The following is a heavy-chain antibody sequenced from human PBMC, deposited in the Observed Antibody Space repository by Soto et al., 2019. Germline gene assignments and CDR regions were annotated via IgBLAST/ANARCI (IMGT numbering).Heavy chain of an antibody. Sequence: ESGGGLVQPGGSLRLSCVASGFTFSANAMAWVRQAPGKGLEWVSAVSGAGDFIFYADSVKGRFTISRDNSKNLLYLQMNSLRADDTAIYYCVKANSRGLRYYGMEVWGQGTTVTVSS. V-gene: IGHV3-23*01. D-gene: IGHD1-7*01. CDR3: VKANSRGLRYYGMEV. J-gene: IGHJ6*02. CDR2: VSGAGDFI. CDR1: GFTFSANA.